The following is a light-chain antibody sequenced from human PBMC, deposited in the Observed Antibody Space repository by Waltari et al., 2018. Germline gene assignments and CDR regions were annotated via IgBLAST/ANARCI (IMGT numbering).Light chain of an antibody. CDR1: SSDVGGSNY. V-gene: IGLV2-14*03. J-gene: IGLJ3*02. CDR2: DVS. CDR3: SSYTSSSTRV. Sequence: QYALPQPASAAGSPGQSITISCTGTSSDVGGSNYVSWYQQHPGKVPKLMIYDVSNRPSGVSNRFSGSKSGNTASLTISGLQAEDEADYYCSSYTSSSTRVFGGGTKLTVL.